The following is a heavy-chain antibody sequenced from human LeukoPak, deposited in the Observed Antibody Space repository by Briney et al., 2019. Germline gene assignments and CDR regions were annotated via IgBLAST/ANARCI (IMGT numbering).Heavy chain of an antibody. CDR1: GGSISSYY. CDR3: ARQDSSSAALDY. V-gene: IGHV4-59*08. CDR2: IYYSGST. J-gene: IGHJ4*02. D-gene: IGHD6-6*01. Sequence: SETLSLTCTVSGGSISSYYWSWIRQPPGKGLEWIGYIYYSGSTNYNPSLKSRVTISVDTSKNQFSLKLSSVTATDTAVYYCARQDSSSAALDYWGQGTLVTVSS.